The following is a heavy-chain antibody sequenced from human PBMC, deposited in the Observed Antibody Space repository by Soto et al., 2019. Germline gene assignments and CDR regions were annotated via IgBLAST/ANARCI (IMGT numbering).Heavy chain of an antibody. CDR1: GFSLTSNAVG. Sequence: QITLKESGPTLVKPTQTLTLTCTFSGFSLTSNAVGVGWFRQPPGKALEWLALIYWDDDNHYSPSLMSRLTFTKDTSKNQVVLIMTNMDPVDTATYYCAHGSGWLFDFWGQGTLVTVSS. J-gene: IGHJ4*02. CDR2: IYWDDDN. CDR3: AHGSGWLFDF. D-gene: IGHD6-19*01. V-gene: IGHV2-5*02.